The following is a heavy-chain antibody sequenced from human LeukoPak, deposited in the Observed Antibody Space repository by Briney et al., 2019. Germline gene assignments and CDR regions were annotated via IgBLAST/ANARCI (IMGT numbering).Heavy chain of an antibody. J-gene: IGHJ4*02. CDR1: GGTFSSYA. Sequence: ASVKVSCKASGGTFSSYAISWVRQAPGQGLEWMGGIIPIFGTANYAQKFQGRVTMTEDTSTDTAYMELSSLRSEDTAVYYCATTVSSGWPVPKPFDYWGQGTLVTVSS. D-gene: IGHD6-19*01. CDR2: IIPIFGTA. V-gene: IGHV1-69*06. CDR3: ATTVSSGWPVPKPFDY.